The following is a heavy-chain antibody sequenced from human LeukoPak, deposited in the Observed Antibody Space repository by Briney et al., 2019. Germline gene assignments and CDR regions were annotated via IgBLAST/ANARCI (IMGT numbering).Heavy chain of an antibody. Sequence: PSETLSLTCTVSGGSISSYYWSWIRQPPGKGLEWIGYIYYSGSTNYNPSLKSRVTISVDTSKNQFSLKLSSVTAADTAVYYCASIILTGYSSPFDYWGQGTLVTVSS. V-gene: IGHV4-59*12. J-gene: IGHJ4*02. CDR3: ASIILTGYSSPFDY. D-gene: IGHD3-9*01. CDR1: GGSISSYY. CDR2: IYYSGST.